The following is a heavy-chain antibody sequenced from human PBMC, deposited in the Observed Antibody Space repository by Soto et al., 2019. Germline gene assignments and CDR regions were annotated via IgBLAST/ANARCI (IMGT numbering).Heavy chain of an antibody. CDR3: ARLLTEVATFREDAFDL. Sequence: QVQLVQSGGDVKTPGASVKVSCTTFRYTFTSHGIAWVRQAPGQGLEWMGWISTFNGKTDYEQKFQGRVTMTADTLTSTVHMELRSLRSDDTAVYYCARLLTEVATFREDAFDLWGQGTKVTVSS. D-gene: IGHD3-9*01. CDR1: RYTFTSHG. CDR2: ISTFNGKT. V-gene: IGHV1-18*01. J-gene: IGHJ3*01.